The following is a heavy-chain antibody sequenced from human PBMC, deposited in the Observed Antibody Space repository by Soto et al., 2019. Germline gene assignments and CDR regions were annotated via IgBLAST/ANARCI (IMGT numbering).Heavy chain of an antibody. Sequence: SETLSLTCTVSGGSISSYYWSWIRQPPGKGLEWIGYIYYSGSTNYNPSLKSRVTISVDTSKNQFSLKLSSVTAADTAVYYCARGSLQRGTVTTKRARYYYYYMDVWGKGTTVTVSS. D-gene: IGHD4-4*01. CDR2: IYYSGST. J-gene: IGHJ6*03. CDR3: ARGSLQRGTVTTKRARYYYYYMDV. V-gene: IGHV4-59*01. CDR1: GGSISSYY.